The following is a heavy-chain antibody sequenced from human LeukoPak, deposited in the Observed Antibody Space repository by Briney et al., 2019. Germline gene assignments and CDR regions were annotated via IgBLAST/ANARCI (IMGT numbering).Heavy chain of an antibody. CDR1: GYTFSSYG. J-gene: IGHJ1*01. V-gene: IGHV1-18*01. CDR2: ISAYNGNT. Sequence: ASVKVSCKASGYTFSSYGISWVRQAPGQGLEWMAWISAYNGNTNYAQKVQGRVTMTTDTSTSTAYMELRSLRSDDTAVYYCARDGVAVAGVKYFQHWGQGTLVTVSS. CDR3: ARDGVAVAGVKYFQH. D-gene: IGHD6-19*01.